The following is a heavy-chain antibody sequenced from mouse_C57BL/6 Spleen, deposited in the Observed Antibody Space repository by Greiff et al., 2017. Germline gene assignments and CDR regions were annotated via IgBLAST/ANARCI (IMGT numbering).Heavy chain of an antibody. CDR3: ARSGGYYFDY. CDR2: IDTSDSET. D-gene: IGHD3-1*01. J-gene: IGHJ2*01. Sequence: QVQLQQPGAELVRPGSSVKLSCKASGYTFTSYWMHWVKQRPIPGLEWIGNIDTSDSETHYNQKFKDKATLTVDKSSSTAYMQLSSLTSEDSAVYYCARSGGYYFDYWGQGTTLTVSS. CDR1: GYTFTSYW. V-gene: IGHV1-52*01.